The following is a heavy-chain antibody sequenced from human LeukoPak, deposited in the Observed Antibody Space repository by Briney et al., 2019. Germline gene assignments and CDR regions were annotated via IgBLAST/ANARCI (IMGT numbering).Heavy chain of an antibody. J-gene: IGHJ3*02. Sequence: SETLSLTCTVSGGSISSYYWSWIRQPPGKGLEWIGYIYYSGSTNYNPSLKSRVTISVDTSKNQFSLKLSSVTAADTAVYYCARDGGIYDILTGYYWGAFDIWGQGTMVTVSS. CDR1: GGSISSYY. V-gene: IGHV4-59*01. D-gene: IGHD3-9*01. CDR2: IYYSGST. CDR3: ARDGGIYDILTGYYWGAFDI.